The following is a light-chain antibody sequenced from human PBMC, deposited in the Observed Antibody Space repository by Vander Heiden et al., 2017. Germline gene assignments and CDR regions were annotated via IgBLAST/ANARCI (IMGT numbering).Light chain of an antibody. CDR1: SFNIGSDY. V-gene: IGLV1-51*01. Sequence: QAVLTQPPSVSAAPGQRVTISCSGTSFNIGSDYVSWYQQVPGTAPKLLIYDNNQRPSVIPDRVSGSKSGTSATLAITGLQTGDEADYYCATWDSSLSAVVFGGGTKLTVL. CDR2: DNN. CDR3: ATWDSSLSAVV. J-gene: IGLJ2*01.